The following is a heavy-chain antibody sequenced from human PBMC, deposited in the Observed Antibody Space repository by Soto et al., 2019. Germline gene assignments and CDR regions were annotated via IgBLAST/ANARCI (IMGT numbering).Heavy chain of an antibody. V-gene: IGHV4-59*01. D-gene: IGHD3-22*01. CDR3: ARVGYYDSSGYPLFDY. CDR2: IYYSGST. J-gene: IGHJ4*02. Sequence: ETLSLTCTVSGGSISSYYWSWIRQPPGKGLEWIGYIYYSGSTNYNPSLKSRVTISVDTSKNQFSLKLSSVTAADTAVYYCARVGYYDSSGYPLFDYWGQGTMVTVYS. CDR1: GGSISSYY.